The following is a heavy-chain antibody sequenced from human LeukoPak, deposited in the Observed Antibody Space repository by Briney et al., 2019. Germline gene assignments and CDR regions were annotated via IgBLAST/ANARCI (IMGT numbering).Heavy chain of an antibody. Sequence: SETLSLTCTVSGGSISSSSYHWGWIRQPPGKGLEWIGSIYYIGSTYYNPSLKSRVTISVDTSKNQFSLNLGSVTAADTAVYYCARGLSVVVPAANLYWGQGTLVTVSS. V-gene: IGHV4-39*01. CDR2: IYYIGST. D-gene: IGHD2-2*01. J-gene: IGHJ4*02. CDR1: GGSISSSSYH. CDR3: ARGLSVVVPAANLY.